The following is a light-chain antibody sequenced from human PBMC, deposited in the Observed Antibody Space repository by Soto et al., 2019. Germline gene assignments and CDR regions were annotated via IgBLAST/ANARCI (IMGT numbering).Light chain of an antibody. V-gene: IGLV1-44*01. CDR1: SSNIGSNT. Sequence: QSVLTQPTSASGTPGQRVTISCSGGSSNIGSNTVNWYQQLPGTAPKLLIYTNSQRPSGVPDRFSGSKSGTSASLAISGLQSEDEADYFCAAWDDSLNALVFGGGTKLTVL. J-gene: IGLJ3*02. CDR3: AAWDDSLNALV. CDR2: TNS.